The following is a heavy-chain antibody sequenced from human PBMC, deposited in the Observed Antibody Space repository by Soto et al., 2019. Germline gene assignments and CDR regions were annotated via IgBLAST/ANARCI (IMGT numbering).Heavy chain of an antibody. CDR1: GYTFTSYG. CDR3: AREYDYIWGSYRREFDP. D-gene: IGHD3-16*02. CDR2: ISAYNGNT. J-gene: IGHJ5*02. V-gene: IGHV1-18*01. Sequence: GASVKVSCKASGYTFTSYGIGWVRQAPGQGLEWMGWISAYNGNTNYAQKLQGRVTMTTDTSTSTAYMELRSLRSDDTAVYYCAREYDYIWGSYRREFDPWGQGTLVTVSS.